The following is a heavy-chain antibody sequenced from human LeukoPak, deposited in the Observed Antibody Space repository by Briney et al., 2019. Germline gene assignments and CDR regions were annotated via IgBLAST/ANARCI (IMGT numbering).Heavy chain of an antibody. Sequence: GGSLRLSCAASGFTFSSYEMNWVRQAPGKGLEWVSYISSTGNTIYYADSVKARFTISRDNAKNLLYLQMNSLRAEDTAFYYCARDLNGDYVFDYWGQGTLVTVSS. CDR1: GFTFSSYE. D-gene: IGHD4-17*01. CDR2: ISSTGNTI. J-gene: IGHJ4*02. V-gene: IGHV3-48*03. CDR3: ARDLNGDYVFDY.